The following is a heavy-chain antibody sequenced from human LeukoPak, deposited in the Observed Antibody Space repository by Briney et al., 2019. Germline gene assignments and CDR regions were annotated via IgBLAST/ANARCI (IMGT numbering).Heavy chain of an antibody. Sequence: GGSLRLSCAASGFTFSSYEMNWVRQAPGKGLVWVSYISSSGSTIYYADSVKGRFTISRDNAKNSLYLQMNSLRAEDTAVYYCARDEDIRGFDYWGQGTLVTVSS. CDR2: ISSSGSTI. CDR1: GFTFSSYE. CDR3: ARDEDIRGFDY. D-gene: IGHD1-26*01. J-gene: IGHJ4*02. V-gene: IGHV3-48*03.